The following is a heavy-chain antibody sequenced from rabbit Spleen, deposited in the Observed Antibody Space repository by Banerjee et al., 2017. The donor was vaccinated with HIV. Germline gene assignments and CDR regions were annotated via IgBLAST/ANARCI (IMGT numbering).Heavy chain of an antibody. CDR1: GFSFSNSVY. CDR3: GRHVAAIDL. Sequence: QSVEESGGDLVKPGASLTLTCTASGFSFSNSVYMSWVRQAPGKGLEWIGCINTGDSATYYASWAKGRFTISSASSTTVTLQMTSLTAADTATYFCGRHVAAIDLWGQGTPSPS. CDR2: INTGDSAT. J-gene: IGHJ3*01. D-gene: IGHD3-1*01. V-gene: IGHV1S40*01.